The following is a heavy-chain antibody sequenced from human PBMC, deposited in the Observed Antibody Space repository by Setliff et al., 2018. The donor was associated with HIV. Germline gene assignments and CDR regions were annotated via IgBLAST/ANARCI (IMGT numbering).Heavy chain of an antibody. D-gene: IGHD2-15*01. CDR3: ARDDRCSGDTCYYY. J-gene: IGHJ4*02. V-gene: IGHV4-59*12. CDR2: IYYTGST. CDR1: GGSIRSNN. Sequence: SETLSLTCTVSGGSIRSNNWSWLRQTPGKGLDWIGYIYYTGSTNYNPSLKSRVTISIDTSKNQFSLRLTSVAATDTAVYYCARDDRCSGDTCYYYWGQGALVTVSS.